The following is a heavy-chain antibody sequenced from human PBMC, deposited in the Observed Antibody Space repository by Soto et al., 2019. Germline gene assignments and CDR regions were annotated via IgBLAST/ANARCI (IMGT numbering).Heavy chain of an antibody. J-gene: IGHJ4*02. V-gene: IGHV4-59*01. CDR3: ARARYDSSGYYYFDY. CDR1: GGSISGYY. D-gene: IGHD3-22*01. CDR2: IYYSGST. Sequence: LSLTCTVSGGSISGYYWSWIRQPPGKGLEWIGYIYYSGSTIYNPSLKSRVTISVDTSKNQFSLKLSSVTAADTAVYYCARARYDSSGYYYFDYWGQGTLGTVSS.